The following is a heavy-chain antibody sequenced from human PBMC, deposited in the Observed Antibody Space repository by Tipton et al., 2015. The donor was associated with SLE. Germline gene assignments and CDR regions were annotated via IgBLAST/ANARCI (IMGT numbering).Heavy chain of an antibody. CDR3: ARTNRLPYRVYFDS. D-gene: IGHD1-14*01. Sequence: TLSLTCTVSGYSISSGYYWGWIRQPPGKGLEWIGSIYQSGSSYCNPSLRSRVTISVDTSKNQFSLKVSSVTAADTAVYYCARTNRLPYRVYFDSWGQGALVIVSS. CDR2: IYQSGSS. V-gene: IGHV4-38-2*02. J-gene: IGHJ4*02. CDR1: GYSISSGYY.